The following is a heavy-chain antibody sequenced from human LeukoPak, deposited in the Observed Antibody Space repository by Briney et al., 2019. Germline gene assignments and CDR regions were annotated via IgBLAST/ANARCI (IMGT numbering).Heavy chain of an antibody. J-gene: IGHJ4*02. CDR1: GYSFTSYY. Sequence: ASVKVSCKASGYSFTSYYMHWVRQAPGQGLEWMGIINPRGGSTSYAQKFKGRVTMTKDMSTSTIYMELSSLRSEDTAVYYCARGGNVGYHYDSSDYLPRRWGQGTLVTVSS. D-gene: IGHD3-22*01. V-gene: IGHV1-46*01. CDR3: ARGGNVGYHYDSSDYLPRR. CDR2: INPRGGST.